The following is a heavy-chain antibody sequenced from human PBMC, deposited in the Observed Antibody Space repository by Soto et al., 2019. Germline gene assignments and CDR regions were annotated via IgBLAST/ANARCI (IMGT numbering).Heavy chain of an antibody. V-gene: IGHV5-51*01. CDR2: IYPGDSDT. D-gene: IGHD2-2*03. Sequence: ESLKISCKGSEYSFTNHWIGWVRQMPGKGLEWMGIIYPGDSDTRYSPSFQGQVTISADKSISTAYLQWSSLKASDTAMYYCASHGSRTSSPYSYYGMDVWGQGTTVTVSS. CDR3: ASHGSRTSSPYSYYGMDV. CDR1: EYSFTNHW. J-gene: IGHJ6*02.